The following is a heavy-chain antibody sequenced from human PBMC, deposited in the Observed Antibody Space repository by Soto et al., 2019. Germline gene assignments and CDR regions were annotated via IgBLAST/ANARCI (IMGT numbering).Heavy chain of an antibody. V-gene: IGHV6-1*01. D-gene: IGHD3-10*01. CDR3: AREEKGTYTFED. CDR2: TYYRSRWYN. Sequence: SQTLSLTCAISGDSIFSDSAAWNWIRQSPSGGLEWLGRTYYRSRWYNDYAVSIKSRVTVDPDTSKNQFSLQLNSVPPEDTAIYDGAREEKGTYTFEDWGQGTMVTVSS. CDR1: GDSIFSDSAA. J-gene: IGHJ4*02.